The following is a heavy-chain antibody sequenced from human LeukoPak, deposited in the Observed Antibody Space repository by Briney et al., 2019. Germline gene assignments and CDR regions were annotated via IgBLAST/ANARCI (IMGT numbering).Heavy chain of an antibody. CDR2: IFSGGST. CDR1: GGSISSYY. D-gene: IGHD3-10*01. CDR3: ARAIASSGSRLFDY. V-gene: IGHV4-59*01. J-gene: IGHJ4*02. Sequence: PSETLSLTCTVSGGSISSYYWSWIRQPPGEGLEWIGHIFSGGSTNYNPSLKSRVTISVDRSKNQFSLKLSSVTAADTAVYYCARAIASSGSRLFDYWGQGTLVTVSS.